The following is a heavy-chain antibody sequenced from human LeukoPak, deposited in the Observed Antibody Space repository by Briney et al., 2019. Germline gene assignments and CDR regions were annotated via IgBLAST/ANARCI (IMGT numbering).Heavy chain of an antibody. V-gene: IGHV3-48*04. CDR1: GFTFNSYS. CDR2: ISSSGSTI. Sequence: GGSLRLSCAVSGFTFNSYSMNWVRQAPGKGLEWVSYISSSGSTIYYAGSVKGRFTISRDNAKNSLYLQMNSLRAEDTAVYYCARDYYDSSGYFRFDYWGQGTLVTVSS. D-gene: IGHD3-22*01. J-gene: IGHJ4*02. CDR3: ARDYYDSSGYFRFDY.